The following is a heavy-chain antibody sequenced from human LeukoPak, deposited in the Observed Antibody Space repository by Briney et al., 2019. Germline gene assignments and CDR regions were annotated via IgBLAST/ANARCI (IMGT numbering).Heavy chain of an antibody. Sequence: ASVKVSCKASGYTFTGYYINWVRQAPGQGLEWMGWINPNSGGTNYAQKFQGRVTMTRDTSISTAYMELSRLRSDDTAVYYCARDGATRDYFDYWGQGTLVTVSS. V-gene: IGHV1-2*02. CDR1: GYTFTGYY. CDR3: ARDGATRDYFDY. D-gene: IGHD5-12*01. CDR2: INPNSGGT. J-gene: IGHJ4*02.